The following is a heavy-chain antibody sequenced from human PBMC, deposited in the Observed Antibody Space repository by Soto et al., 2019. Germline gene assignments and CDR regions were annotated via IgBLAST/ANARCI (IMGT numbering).Heavy chain of an antibody. V-gene: IGHV2-5*02. CDR1: GFSLSTSGVG. J-gene: IGHJ4*02. CDR2: IYWDDEK. D-gene: IGHD1-26*01. CDR3: AHVSGSCPYDY. Sequence: QITLKESGPTLVKPTQNLTLTCTFSGFSLSTSGVGVGWIRQPPGKALEWLALIYWDDEKRYSPSLKSRLNIPKDTSKNHVVLTMATMDPGDTATYYCAHVSGSCPYDYWGQGTLVTVSS.